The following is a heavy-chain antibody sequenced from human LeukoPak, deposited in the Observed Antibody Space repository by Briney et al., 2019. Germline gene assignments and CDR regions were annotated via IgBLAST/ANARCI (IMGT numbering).Heavy chain of an antibody. CDR1: GYTFTRYA. CDR2: MNPNSGNT. Sequence: GASVKVSCKASGYTFTRYAVNWVRQATGQGLEWMGWMNPNSGNTGYAQKFQGRITMTRNTPITTAYMELSSLRSEDTAVYYCARAKGRYTWGGNWFDPWGQGTLVTVSS. J-gene: IGHJ5*02. D-gene: IGHD3-9*01. V-gene: IGHV1-8*01. CDR3: ARAKGRYTWGGNWFDP.